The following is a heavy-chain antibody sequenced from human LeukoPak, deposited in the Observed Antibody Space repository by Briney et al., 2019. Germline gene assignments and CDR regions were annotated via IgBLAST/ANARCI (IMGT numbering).Heavy chain of an antibody. D-gene: IGHD3-10*01. J-gene: IGHJ6*02. CDR3: ARYSGSARYGMDV. Sequence: GESLKISCKGSGYSFTTYWIGWVRQMPGKGLEWMGIIYPADSDTKYSPSFQGQVTISAGKSISTAYLQWSSLKASDTAMYYCARYSGSARYGMDVWGQGTTVTVSS. CDR2: IYPADSDT. V-gene: IGHV5-51*01. CDR1: GYSFTTYW.